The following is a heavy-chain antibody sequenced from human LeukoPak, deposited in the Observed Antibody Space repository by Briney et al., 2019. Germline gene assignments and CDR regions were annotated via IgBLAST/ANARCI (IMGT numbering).Heavy chain of an antibody. V-gene: IGHV4-4*07. Sequence: SETLSLTCTVSGGSISSNYWSWIRQPAGKGLEWIGRIYTSGSTNYNPPLKSRVTMSLDTSKNHFSLKLSSVTAADTAVYYCARNVDTALLGGYYFDYWGQGTLVTVSS. D-gene: IGHD5-18*01. CDR1: GGSISSNY. CDR3: ARNVDTALLGGYYFDY. CDR2: IYTSGST. J-gene: IGHJ4*02.